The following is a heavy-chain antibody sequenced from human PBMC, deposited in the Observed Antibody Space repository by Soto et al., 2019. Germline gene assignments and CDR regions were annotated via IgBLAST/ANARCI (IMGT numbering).Heavy chain of an antibody. CDR3: ARDQLHFLDYYFEN. Sequence: ASVKVSCKASGYTFINYGISWVRQAPGQGLEWLGWISPNNGHTKYARKFQDRITMTTDTSTTTAYLELRSLRSDDTAVYFCARDQLHFLDYYFENWAQGARVTVSS. CDR1: GYTFINYG. CDR2: ISPNNGHT. V-gene: IGHV1-18*01. J-gene: IGHJ4*02. D-gene: IGHD3-3*01.